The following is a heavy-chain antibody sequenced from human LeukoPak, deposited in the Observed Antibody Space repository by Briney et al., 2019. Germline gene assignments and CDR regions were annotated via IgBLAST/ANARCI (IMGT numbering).Heavy chain of an antibody. J-gene: IGHJ4*02. CDR3: ASHRGSYRGSFDY. CDR1: GGSISSHY. Sequence: SETLSLTCTVSGGSISSHYWSWIRQPPGKGLEWIGYIYYSGSTNYNPSLKSRVTISVDTSKNQFSLKLSSVTAADTAVYYCASHRGSYRGSFDYWGQGTLATVSS. V-gene: IGHV4-59*11. D-gene: IGHD1-26*01. CDR2: IYYSGST.